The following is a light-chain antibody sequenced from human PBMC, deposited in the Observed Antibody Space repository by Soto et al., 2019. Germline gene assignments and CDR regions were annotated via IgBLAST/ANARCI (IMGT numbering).Light chain of an antibody. Sequence: AIQMTQSPSSLSASVGDRVTITCRASQGIRNDLGWYQQKPGKAPKLLIYAASSLQSGVPSRFSGSGSGTDFPLTTSSLQPEDFATYYCLKDNNSPATFGGGTKVEIK. V-gene: IGKV1-6*01. CDR2: AAS. CDR3: LKDNNSPAT. J-gene: IGKJ4*01. CDR1: QGIRND.